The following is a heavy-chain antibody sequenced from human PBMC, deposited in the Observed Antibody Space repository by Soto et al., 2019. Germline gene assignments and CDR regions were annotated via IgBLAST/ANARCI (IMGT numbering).Heavy chain of an antibody. CDR1: GFPFSTSA. CDR3: AKYSGSYPVYNGLSL. CDR2: ISGSSDAA. V-gene: IGHV3-23*01. D-gene: IGHD1-26*01. Sequence: EVQLLESGGGLVQPGGSLRLSCAASGFPFSTSAMNWVRQAPGKGLEWVSIISGSSDAAYDAESVKGRFASSRDNSKNTLYLQMHSLRAEDTAVYYCAKYSGSYPVYNGLSLWGQGTTVTVS. J-gene: IGHJ6*02.